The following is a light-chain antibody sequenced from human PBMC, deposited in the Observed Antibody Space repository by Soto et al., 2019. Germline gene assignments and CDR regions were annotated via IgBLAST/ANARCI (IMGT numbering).Light chain of an antibody. Sequence: DIQMTQSPSSLSASVGDRVTITCQASQDISNYLNWYQRKPGKAPKLLIYDASNLETGVTSRFSGSGSGTDFTFTISSLQPEDIATYYCQQYDNLPPLGQGTRLEI. CDR2: DAS. V-gene: IGKV1-33*01. CDR3: QQYDNLPP. J-gene: IGKJ5*01. CDR1: QDISNY.